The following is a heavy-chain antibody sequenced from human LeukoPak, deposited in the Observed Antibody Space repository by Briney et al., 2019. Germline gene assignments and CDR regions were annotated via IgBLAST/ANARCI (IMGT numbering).Heavy chain of an antibody. J-gene: IGHJ4*02. CDR2: ISAYNGNT. CDR3: ARDGSLEYQLLWVSFGY. CDR1: GYTFTSYG. Sequence: VSVKVSYKASGYTFTSYGISWVRQAPGQGLEWMGWISAYNGNTNYAQKLQGRVTMTTDTSTSTAYMELRSLRSDDTAVYYCARDGSLEYQLLWVSFGYWGQGTLVTVSS. V-gene: IGHV1-18*01. D-gene: IGHD2-2*01.